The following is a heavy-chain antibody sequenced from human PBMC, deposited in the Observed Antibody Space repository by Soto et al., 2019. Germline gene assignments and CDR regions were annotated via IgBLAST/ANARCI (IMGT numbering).Heavy chain of an antibody. D-gene: IGHD3-22*01. Sequence: GESLKISCKGSYSSFTKYWIGWVRQMPGKGLEWMGMTYPDDSDTIYSPSFQGQVTISADRSTSTAYVQWSSLKASDTGMYYCARLPRHWYDKGQWFDPWGQGTLVTVSS. J-gene: IGHJ5*02. CDR3: ARLPRHWYDKGQWFDP. V-gene: IGHV5-51*01. CDR2: TYPDDSDT. CDR1: YSSFTKYW.